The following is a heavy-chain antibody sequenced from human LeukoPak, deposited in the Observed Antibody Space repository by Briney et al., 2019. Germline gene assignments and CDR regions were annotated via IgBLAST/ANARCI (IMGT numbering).Heavy chain of an antibody. Sequence: SVTLSLTRTVSGGSLRSYYWIWIRQPAAKGLEWIGRIYTSGSTNNNPSLKSRVTISVDTSKNQFSLKVRSVTAADTAVYHCARGDQSLDYWGQGTLVTVSS. V-gene: IGHV4-4*07. CDR1: GGSLRSYY. J-gene: IGHJ4*02. CDR2: IYTSGST. CDR3: ARGDQSLDY.